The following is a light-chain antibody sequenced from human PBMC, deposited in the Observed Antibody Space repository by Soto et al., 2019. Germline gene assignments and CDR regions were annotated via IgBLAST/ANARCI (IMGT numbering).Light chain of an antibody. CDR2: DTS. V-gene: IGKV3-11*01. CDR3: QQLSNWTRT. Sequence: EIVLTQSPATLSLSPGDRATLSCRARQSVRNYLAWFQQKPGQAPRLLIYDTSKRATGIPARFSSSGSGTDFTITSLNREPQALAVYYCQQLSNWTRTFSQGTKVAIK. CDR1: QSVRNY. J-gene: IGKJ1*01.